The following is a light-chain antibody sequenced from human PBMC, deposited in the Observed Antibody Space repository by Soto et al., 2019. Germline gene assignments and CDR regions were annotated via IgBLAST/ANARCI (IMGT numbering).Light chain of an antibody. J-gene: IGLJ2*01. CDR3: SSYGGNNNLL. CDR2: EVT. CDR1: SSDVGGYDY. Sequence: QSALTQPPSASGSPGQSVAISCTGTSSDVGGYDYVSWYQQHPGKAPKLMIYEVTKRPSGVPDRFSGSKSGNTASLTVSGLQAEDEPDYYCSSYGGNNNLLFGGGTKLTVL. V-gene: IGLV2-8*01.